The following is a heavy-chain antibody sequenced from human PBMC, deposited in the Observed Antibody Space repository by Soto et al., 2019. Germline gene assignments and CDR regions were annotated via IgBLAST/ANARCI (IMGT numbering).Heavy chain of an antibody. V-gene: IGHV4-59*08. CDR1: GGSISSYY. J-gene: IGHJ5*02. D-gene: IGHD6-13*01. Sequence: QVQLQESGPGLVKPSETLSLTCTVSGGSISSYYWSWIRQPPGKGLEWIGYIYYSGRTNYNTSLKRRVTISGDXSXNHXSLNLSSVTAADTSLYYGARAQAPHYSSSWYWFDPWGQGTLVTVSS. CDR2: IYYSGRT. CDR3: ARAQAPHYSSSWYWFDP.